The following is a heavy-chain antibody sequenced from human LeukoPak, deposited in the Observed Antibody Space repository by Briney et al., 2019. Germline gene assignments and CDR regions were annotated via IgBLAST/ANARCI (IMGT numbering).Heavy chain of an antibody. Sequence: GGSLRLSCAASGFSFTTYWMGWVRQAPGKGLEWVASIKNDGREKYYVDSVKGRFTVSRDNAKNALFLQLNSLRDGDTALYYCARGTFHPDNWGQGTLVTVSS. CDR2: IKNDGREK. D-gene: IGHD2-21*01. CDR1: GFSFTTYW. CDR3: ARGTFHPDN. J-gene: IGHJ4*02. V-gene: IGHV3-7*01.